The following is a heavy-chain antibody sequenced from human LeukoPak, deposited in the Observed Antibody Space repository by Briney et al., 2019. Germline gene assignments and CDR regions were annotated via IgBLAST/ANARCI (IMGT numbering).Heavy chain of an antibody. D-gene: IGHD6-19*01. CDR3: ARDGKQWFVDGFDI. CDR1: GFAFNSYE. V-gene: IGHV3-48*03. J-gene: IGHJ3*02. Sequence: PGGSLRLSCAGSGFAFNSYEMNWVRQAPGKGLEWVSYISSSGTTIYYADSVKGRFTISRDNAKKSVYLQMNSLRAEDTAVYYCARDGKQWFVDGFDIWGQGTRVTVSS. CDR2: ISSSGTTI.